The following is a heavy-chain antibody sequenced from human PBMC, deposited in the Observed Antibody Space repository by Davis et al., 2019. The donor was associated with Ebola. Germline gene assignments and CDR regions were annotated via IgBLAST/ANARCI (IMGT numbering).Heavy chain of an antibody. CDR1: GYSFTTYW. CDR3: ARHEHSSSWSTMGY. D-gene: IGHD6-13*01. V-gene: IGHV5-51*01. CDR2: IYPGDSDT. J-gene: IGHJ4*02. Sequence: GGSLRPSCKGSGYSFTTYWIAWVRQMPGKGLEWMGIIYPGDSDTRYSPSFQGQVTISADKSISTAYLQWSSLKASDTAMYYCARHEHSSSWSTMGYWGQGTLVTVSS.